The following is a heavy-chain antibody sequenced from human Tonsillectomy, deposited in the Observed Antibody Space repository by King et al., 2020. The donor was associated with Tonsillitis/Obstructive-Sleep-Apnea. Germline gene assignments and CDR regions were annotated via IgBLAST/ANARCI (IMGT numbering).Heavy chain of an antibody. D-gene: IGHD5-18*01. Sequence: QLVQSGSELKKSGASVKVSCKASRYTLTSYDMNWVRQAPGQGLEWMGWINPNTGNPTYAQGFTGRFVFSLDTSVSTAYLEISSLKAEDTAVYYCARWTEIHIWSYYYSMDVWGKGTTVTVSS. CDR3: ARWTEIHIWSYYYSMDV. CDR1: RYTLTSYD. CDR2: INPNTGNP. J-gene: IGHJ6*03. V-gene: IGHV7-4-1*02.